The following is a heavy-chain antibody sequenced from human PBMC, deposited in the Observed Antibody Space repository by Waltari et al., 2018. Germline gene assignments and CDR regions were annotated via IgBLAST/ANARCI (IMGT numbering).Heavy chain of an antibody. CDR3: AGGDGGYFYYKLDV. J-gene: IGHJ6*02. CDR1: GDTFSSDT. Sequence: QVHLVQSGAEVKKLGSSVKVSCKPPGDTFSSDTVNWVRQAPGQGLEWMGRIMPDIKYTDYARGLQGRFTITADKSTSTVYMELTSLTSEDTAVYYCAGGDGGYFYYKLDVWGQGTTVTVSS. D-gene: IGHD2-21*02. V-gene: IGHV1-69*02. CDR2: IMPDIKYT.